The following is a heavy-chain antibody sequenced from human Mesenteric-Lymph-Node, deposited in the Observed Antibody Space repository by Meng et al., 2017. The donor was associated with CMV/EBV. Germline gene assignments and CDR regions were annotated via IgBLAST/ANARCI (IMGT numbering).Heavy chain of an antibody. V-gene: IGHV6-1*01. CDR2: TYYRSKWYN. J-gene: IGHJ4*02. CDR3: ARAKSDRYSGSYYWGASFDY. D-gene: IGHD1-26*01. Sequence: AAWNWIRQSPSRGLEWLGRTYYRSKWYNDYAVSVKSRITINPDTSKNQFSLQLNSVTPEDTAVYHCARAKSDRYSGSYYWGASFDYWGQGTLVTVSS. CDR1: AA.